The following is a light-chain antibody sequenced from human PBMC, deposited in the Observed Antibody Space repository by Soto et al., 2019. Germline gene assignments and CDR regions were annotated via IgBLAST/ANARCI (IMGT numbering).Light chain of an antibody. CDR2: KAS. CDR1: QSISSW. CDR3: HQSNSYSHT. Sequence: DIQMTQSPSPLSASVGDRVTITCRASQSISSWLAWYQHKPGKTPTLLIYKASSLESGVPSRFSGSESGTEFTLTISSLQPDDFATYYCHQSNSYSHTFGHGTKLEIK. V-gene: IGKV1-5*03. J-gene: IGKJ2*01.